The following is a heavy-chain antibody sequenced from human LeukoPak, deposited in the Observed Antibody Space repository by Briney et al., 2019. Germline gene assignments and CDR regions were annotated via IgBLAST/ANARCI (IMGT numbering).Heavy chain of an antibody. D-gene: IGHD3-10*02. V-gene: IGHV3-23*01. Sequence: LTGGSLRLSCAASGFTFSSYAMSWVRQAPGKGLEWVSAISGSGGSTYYADSVKGRFTISRDNSKNMLYLQMDSLRAEDTAVYYCAKAHVRGVIITGYWGQGTLVTVSS. CDR3: AKAHVRGVIITGY. J-gene: IGHJ4*02. CDR2: ISGSGGST. CDR1: GFTFSSYA.